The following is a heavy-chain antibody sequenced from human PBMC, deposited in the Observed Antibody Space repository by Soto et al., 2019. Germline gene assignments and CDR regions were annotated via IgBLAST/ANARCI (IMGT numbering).Heavy chain of an antibody. CDR1: GFTFSSYA. Sequence: GGSLRLSCAASGFTFSSYAMSWVRQAPGKGLEWVSAISGSGGSTYYADSVKGRFTISRDNSKNTLYLQMNSLRAEDTAVYYCAKSGRERFGVVVEVLDVWGQGTTVTVSS. CDR2: ISGSGGST. CDR3: AKSGRERFGVVVEVLDV. J-gene: IGHJ6*02. V-gene: IGHV3-23*01. D-gene: IGHD3-3*01.